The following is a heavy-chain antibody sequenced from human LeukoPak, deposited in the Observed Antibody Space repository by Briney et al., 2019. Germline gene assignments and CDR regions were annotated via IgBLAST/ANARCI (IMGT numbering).Heavy chain of an antibody. CDR3: AREDYYGSGNYVAWGCPFDV. J-gene: IGHJ3*01. CDR1: GFPFSSYW. CDR2: IKQDGGAK. D-gene: IGHD3-10*01. Sequence: QPGGSLRLSCAASGFPFSSYWMTWVRQAPGKGLEWVANIKQDGGAKYFVDSVKGRFTISRDNAKNSVYLQMNSLRAEDTAAYYCAREDYYGSGNYVAWGCPFDVWGQGTTVTVSS. V-gene: IGHV3-7*01.